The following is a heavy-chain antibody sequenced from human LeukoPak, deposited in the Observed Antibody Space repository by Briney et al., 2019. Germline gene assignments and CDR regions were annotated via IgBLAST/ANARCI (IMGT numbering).Heavy chain of an antibody. CDR3: VSLAADIVGSAVDDY. Sequence: GGSLRLSCAASGFPFRNYYMSWIRQAPGKGLEWVSYISRRGNTIYYADSVRGRFTISRDNANNSLYLQMNSLRVDDTAVYYCVSLAADIVGSAVDDYWGQGTLVTISS. J-gene: IGHJ4*02. CDR2: ISRRGNTI. CDR1: GFPFRNYY. V-gene: IGHV3-11*01. D-gene: IGHD5-12*01.